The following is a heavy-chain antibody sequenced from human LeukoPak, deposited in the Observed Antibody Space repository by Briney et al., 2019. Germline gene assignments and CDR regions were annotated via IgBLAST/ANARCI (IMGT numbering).Heavy chain of an antibody. CDR1: GFTFSNYW. CDR3: AKEIDGFDV. J-gene: IGHJ3*01. V-gene: IGHV3-74*01. CDR2: IRFDGGDT. Sequence: GGSLRLSCAASGFTFSNYWMHWVSQAPGMGLVWVSSIRFDGGDTAYADSAKGRFTISRDNAKNTVYLQMNSLRADDTAVYYCAKEIDGFDVWGQGTLVTVSS.